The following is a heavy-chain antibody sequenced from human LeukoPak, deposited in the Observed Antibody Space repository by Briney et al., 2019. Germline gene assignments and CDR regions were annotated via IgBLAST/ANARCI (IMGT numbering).Heavy chain of an antibody. CDR2: IKQDGSEK. CDR1: GFTFSSYW. V-gene: IGHV3-7*01. J-gene: IGHJ4*02. Sequence: GGSLRLSCAASGFTFSSYWMSWVRQAPGKGLEWVANIKQDGSEKYCVDSVKGRFTISRDNAKNSLYLQMNSLRAEDTAVYYCARAGALWFGELYHYWGQGTLVTVSS. D-gene: IGHD3-10*01. CDR3: ARAGALWFGELYHY.